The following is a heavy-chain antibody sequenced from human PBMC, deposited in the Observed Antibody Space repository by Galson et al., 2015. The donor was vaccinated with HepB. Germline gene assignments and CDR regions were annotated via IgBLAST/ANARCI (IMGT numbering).Heavy chain of an antibody. V-gene: IGHV3-30*09. Sequence: SLRLSCAAFGFNFRNSPMHWLRRAPGRGLEWMTTVSHDGRNTYYAESMKDRFAISRDDSANTLYLQMNSLRAEDTAIYYCARQSYSEGSWYLDYWGQGTLVTVSS. D-gene: IGHD1-26*01. CDR1: GFNFRNSP. J-gene: IGHJ4*02. CDR2: VSHDGRNT. CDR3: ARQSYSEGSWYLDY.